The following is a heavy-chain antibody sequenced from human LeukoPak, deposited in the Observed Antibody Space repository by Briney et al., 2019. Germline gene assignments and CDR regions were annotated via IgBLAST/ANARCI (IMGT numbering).Heavy chain of an antibody. Sequence: GESLKISCKGSGYSFTSYWIGWVRQMPGKGLEWMGIIYPGDSDTRYSPSFQGQFTISADKSISTAYLQWSSLKASDTATYYCARHQENYYGSGPVLPFDYWGQGTLVTVSS. J-gene: IGHJ4*02. CDR3: ARHQENYYGSGPVLPFDY. D-gene: IGHD3-10*01. CDR1: GYSFTSYW. CDR2: IYPGDSDT. V-gene: IGHV5-51*01.